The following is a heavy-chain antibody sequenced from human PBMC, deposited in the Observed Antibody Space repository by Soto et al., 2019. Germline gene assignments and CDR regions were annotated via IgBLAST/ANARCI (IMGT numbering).Heavy chain of an antibody. CDR1: GGSISSGDYY. D-gene: IGHD3-22*01. CDR2: IYYSGST. CDR3: AREFGYYDSSGQKADY. V-gene: IGHV4-30-4*01. Sequence: SETLSLTCTVSGGSISSGDYYWSWIRQPPGKGLEWIGYIYYSGSTYYNPSLKSRVTISVDTSKNQFSLKLSSVTAADTAVYYCAREFGYYDSSGQKADYWGQGTLVTVSS. J-gene: IGHJ4*02.